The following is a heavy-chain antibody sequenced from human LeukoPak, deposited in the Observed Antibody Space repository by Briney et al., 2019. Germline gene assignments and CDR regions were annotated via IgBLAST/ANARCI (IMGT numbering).Heavy chain of an antibody. J-gene: IGHJ5*02. CDR3: ARANGGRDWSSNWFDP. D-gene: IGHD3-9*01. V-gene: IGHV1-46*01. CDR2: INPSGGST. Sequence: ASVKVSCKASGGTFSSYAISWVRQAPGQGLEWMGIINPSGGSTNYAQKFQDRVTMTRDTSTSTVYMELSSLRSEDTAVYYCARANGGRDWSSNWFDPWGQGTLVTVSS. CDR1: GGTFSSYA.